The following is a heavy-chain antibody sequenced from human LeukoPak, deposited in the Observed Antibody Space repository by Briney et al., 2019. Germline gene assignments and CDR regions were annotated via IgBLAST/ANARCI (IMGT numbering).Heavy chain of an antibody. Sequence: GGSLRLSCTASGFSFGDYGMSWVRQAPGKGLECVANIKEDGSEKYYVDSVKGRFTISRDNAKNSLYLQMNSLRAEDTAVYYCARQGDDYWGHGTLATVSS. D-gene: IGHD3-16*01. V-gene: IGHV3-7*01. CDR3: ARQGDDY. J-gene: IGHJ4*01. CDR1: GFSFGDYG. CDR2: IKEDGSEK.